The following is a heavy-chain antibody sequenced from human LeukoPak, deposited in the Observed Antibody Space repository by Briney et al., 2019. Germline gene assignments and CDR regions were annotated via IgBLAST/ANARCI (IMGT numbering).Heavy chain of an antibody. CDR3: ARGLAAAADFDY. CDR1: GGSISSGGYY. Sequence: SQTLSLTCTVSGGSISSGGYYWSWIRQHPGKGLEWIGYIYYSGSTYYNPSLKSRVTISVDTSKNQFSLKLSSVTAADTAVYYCARGLAAAADFDYWGQGTLVTVSS. V-gene: IGHV4-31*03. CDR2: IYYSGST. J-gene: IGHJ4*02. D-gene: IGHD6-13*01.